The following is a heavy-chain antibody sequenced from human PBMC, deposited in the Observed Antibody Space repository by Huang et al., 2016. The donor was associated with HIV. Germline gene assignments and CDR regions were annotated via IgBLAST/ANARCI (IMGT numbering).Heavy chain of an antibody. J-gene: IGHJ4*02. Sequence: QVRLQESGPGLVRPSETLSLTCNVSGAPINTYYWNWIRQSPGKGLEWVGFVSYTGSTNYNPSLKSRVTILQDTAKNQCSLKLTSVTAADTAVYYCARAFPSGALDSWGQGTLVTVSS. CDR1: GAPINTYY. CDR3: ARAFPSGALDS. V-gene: IGHV4-59*01. CDR2: VSYTGST.